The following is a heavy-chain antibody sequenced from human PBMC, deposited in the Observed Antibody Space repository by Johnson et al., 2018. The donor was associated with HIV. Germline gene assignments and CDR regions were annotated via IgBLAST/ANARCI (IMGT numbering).Heavy chain of an antibody. CDR2: IKSKTDGGTT. CDR3: ARSGPNWAFDF. J-gene: IGHJ3*01. V-gene: IGHV3-15*05. CDR1: GFTFSNAW. Sequence: VQLVESGGGLVKPGGSLRLSCAASGFTFSNAWMSWVRQAPGKVLEWVGRIKSKTDGGTTDYAAPVKGRFTISRDESKNTLYLQMNSLRAEDTAVYYCARSGPNWAFDFWGQGTMVTVSS. D-gene: IGHD1-1*01.